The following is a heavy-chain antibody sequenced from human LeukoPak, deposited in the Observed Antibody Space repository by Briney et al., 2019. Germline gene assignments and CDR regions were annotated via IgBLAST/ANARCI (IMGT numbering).Heavy chain of an antibody. CDR1: GGSISSGSYY. Sequence: SETLSLTCTVSGGSISSGSYYWSWIRQPAGKGLEWIGRIYTSGGTNYNPSLKSRVTISVDTSKNQFSLKLSSVTAADTAVYYCGITIFGVAPYYYYMDVWGKGTTVTVSS. V-gene: IGHV4-61*02. J-gene: IGHJ6*03. D-gene: IGHD3-3*01. CDR3: GITIFGVAPYYYYMDV. CDR2: IYTSGGT.